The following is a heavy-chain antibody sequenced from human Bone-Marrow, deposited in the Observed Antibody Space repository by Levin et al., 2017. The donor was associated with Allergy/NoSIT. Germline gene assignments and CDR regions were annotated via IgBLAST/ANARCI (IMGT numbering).Heavy chain of an antibody. D-gene: IGHD3-22*01. CDR1: GFTFNMYW. J-gene: IGHJ3*02. Sequence: QPGGSLRLSCAASGFTFNMYWMHWVRQVPGKGLVWVSRINSDASSTSYADSVKGRFSISRDNAKNTVYLQMNSLRAEDTAVYYCARVGRYDTNNFYRWWGAFDIWGQGTKVTVSS. V-gene: IGHV3-74*01. CDR2: INSDASST. CDR3: ARVGRYDTNNFYRWWGAFDI.